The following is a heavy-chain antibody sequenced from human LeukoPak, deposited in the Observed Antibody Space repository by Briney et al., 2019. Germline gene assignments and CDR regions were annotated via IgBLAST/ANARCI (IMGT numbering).Heavy chain of an antibody. V-gene: IGHV3-30-3*01. CDR3: ARSMIVVVTAAFDY. CDR1: GFTFSSYA. J-gene: IGHJ4*02. Sequence: PGRSLRLSCAACGFTFSSYAMHWVRQAPGKGLEWVAVISYDGSNKYYADSVKGRFTIPRDNSKNTLYLQMNSLRADDTAVYYCARSMIVVVTAAFDYWGQGTLVTISS. D-gene: IGHD3-22*01. CDR2: ISYDGSNK.